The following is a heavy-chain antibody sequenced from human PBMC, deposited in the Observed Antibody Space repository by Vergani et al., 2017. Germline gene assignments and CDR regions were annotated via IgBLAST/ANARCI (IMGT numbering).Heavy chain of an antibody. J-gene: IGHJ4*02. CDR1: GFTVSSNY. V-gene: IGHV3-53*02. Sequence: EVQLVETGGGLIQPGGSLRLSCAASGFTVSSNYMSWVRQAPGKGLGWVTVIYSGGSTYYADSVKSRFTISRENSKNTLYLQMNSLRAEDTAVYYCAREGPPYSSGVFFDYWGEGTLVTVPS. CDR2: IYSGGST. CDR3: AREGPPYSSGVFFDY. D-gene: IGHD6-19*01.